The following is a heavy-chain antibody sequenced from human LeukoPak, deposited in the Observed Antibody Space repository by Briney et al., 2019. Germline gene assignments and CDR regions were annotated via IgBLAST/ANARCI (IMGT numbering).Heavy chain of an antibody. J-gene: IGHJ6*02. CDR2: IYYSGST. Sequence: SETLSLTCTVSGGSISSSSYYWGWIRQPPGKGLEWIGSIYYSGSTYYNPSLKSRVTISVDTSKNQFSLKLSSVTAADTAVYYCARDHGPAYYDFWSGYSTANGMDVWGQGTTVTVSS. D-gene: IGHD3-3*01. CDR3: ARDHGPAYYDFWSGYSTANGMDV. CDR1: GGSISSSSYY. V-gene: IGHV4-39*07.